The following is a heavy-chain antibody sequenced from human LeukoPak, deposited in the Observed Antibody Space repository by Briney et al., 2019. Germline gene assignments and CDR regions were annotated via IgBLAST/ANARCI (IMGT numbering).Heavy chain of an antibody. CDR1: EFMFSKYA. V-gene: IGHV3-23*01. CDR2: VSASADST. CDR3: ARRPAIFMDGVYYYSMDV. Sequence: GGSLRLSCAASEFMFSKYAMSWVRQAPGKALEWVSAVSASADSTYYADSVKGRFIISRDNSKNTLFLQMNSLRAEDTAIYYCARRPAIFMDGVYYYSMDVWGQGTTVTVSS. D-gene: IGHD2-2*01. J-gene: IGHJ6*02.